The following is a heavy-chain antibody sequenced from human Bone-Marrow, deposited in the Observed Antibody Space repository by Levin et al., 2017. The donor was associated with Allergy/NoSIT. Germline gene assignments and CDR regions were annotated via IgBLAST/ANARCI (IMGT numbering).Heavy chain of an antibody. CDR3: AKEEYQLPGDY. CDR1: GFTFSSYS. CDR2: ISSSSSYI. Sequence: GESLKISCAASGFTFSSYSMNWVRQAPGKGLEWVSSISSSSSYIYYADSVKGRFTISRDNAKNSLYLQMNSLRAEDTAVYYCAKEEYQLPGDYWGQGTLVTVSS. D-gene: IGHD2-2*01. V-gene: IGHV3-21*01. J-gene: IGHJ4*02.